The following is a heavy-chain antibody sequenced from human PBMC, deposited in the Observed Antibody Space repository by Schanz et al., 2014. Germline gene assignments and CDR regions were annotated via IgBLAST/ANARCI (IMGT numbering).Heavy chain of an antibody. V-gene: IGHV3-23*04. CDR2: ISSGGGST. Sequence: EVQLVESGGGLVQPGGSLRLSCASSGFSFTTYAMSWVRQAPGKGLEWVSSISSGGGSTYYADSVKGRFTISRDNSKNTLFLQMNSLRVEDSAIYYCAKDISDTSGKDDYWAQGTLVTVSS. CDR1: GFSFTTYA. D-gene: IGHD3-22*01. CDR3: AKDISDTSGKDDY. J-gene: IGHJ4*02.